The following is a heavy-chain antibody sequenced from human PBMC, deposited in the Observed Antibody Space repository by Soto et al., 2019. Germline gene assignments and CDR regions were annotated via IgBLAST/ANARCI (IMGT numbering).Heavy chain of an antibody. CDR1: GFTFSDHA. CDR3: AIDLWWYTH. V-gene: IGHV3-23*01. D-gene: IGHD2-15*01. Sequence: EVQLLESGGGLVQPGGSLRLSCTASGFTFSDHAMTCVRQAPGKGLEWVSGISGGGSGAYYADSVKGRFTVSRANSKNTLFLQMDSLRAEDTAVYYCAIDLWWYTHWGQGTLVTVSS. J-gene: IGHJ4*02. CDR2: ISGGGSGA.